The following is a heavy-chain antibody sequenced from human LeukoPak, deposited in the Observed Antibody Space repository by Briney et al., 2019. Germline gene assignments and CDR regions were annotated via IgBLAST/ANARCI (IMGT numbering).Heavy chain of an antibody. CDR2: IYYRGST. V-gene: IGHV4-39*01. CDR3: ARLGYDSSTSWFDC. Sequence: SEALSLTCTVSGGSISTISYYWGWLRQPPGKGLEWIGSIYYRGSTYYNPSLKSRVTISVDTSKNQFSLRLSSVTAADTAVYYCARLGYDSSTSWFDCWGQGTLVTVSS. D-gene: IGHD3-22*01. J-gene: IGHJ4*02. CDR1: GGSISTISYY.